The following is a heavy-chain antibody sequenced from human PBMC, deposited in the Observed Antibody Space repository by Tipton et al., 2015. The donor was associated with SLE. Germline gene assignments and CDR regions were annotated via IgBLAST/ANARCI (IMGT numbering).Heavy chain of an antibody. CDR2: INHSGRT. Sequence: TLSLTCAVYGGSFSAYYWSWIRQPTGKGLEWIGEINHSGRTNYNPSLKSRVTISVDTSKNQFSLKLSSVTAADTALYYCARPGSPFWSGYPFDYWGQGTLVTVSS. J-gene: IGHJ4*02. V-gene: IGHV4-34*01. D-gene: IGHD3-3*01. CDR1: GGSFSAYY. CDR3: ARPGSPFWSGYPFDY.